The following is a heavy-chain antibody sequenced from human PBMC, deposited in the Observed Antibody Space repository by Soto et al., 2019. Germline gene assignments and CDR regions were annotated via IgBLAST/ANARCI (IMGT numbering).Heavy chain of an antibody. Sequence: SETLSVPCTVSCGSVSSGSCYRSWIRQPPGKGLEWIGYIYYSGSTNYNPSLKSRVTISVDTAKNQFSLKLSSMTAADTAMYYCARAGYSSSCGWFDPWGQGIVVSVSS. V-gene: IGHV4-61*01. D-gene: IGHD6-6*01. CDR1: CGSVSSGSCY. CDR2: IYYSGST. CDR3: ARAGYSSSCGWFDP. J-gene: IGHJ5*02.